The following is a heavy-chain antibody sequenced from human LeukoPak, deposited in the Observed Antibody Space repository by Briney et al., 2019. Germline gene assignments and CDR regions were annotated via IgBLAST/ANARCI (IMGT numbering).Heavy chain of an antibody. D-gene: IGHD4-17*01. CDR1: GYTFNTLG. CDR2: ISGYNGDT. V-gene: IGHV1-18*01. Sequence: GASVKVSCKTSGYTFNTLGVGWVRQAPGQGLEWMGWISGYNGDTNFAERLQGRVAMTTDTSTSTAYMELRSLRSDDTAVYYCARSGDGNWFDPWGQGTLLTVSS. CDR3: ARSGDGNWFDP. J-gene: IGHJ5*02.